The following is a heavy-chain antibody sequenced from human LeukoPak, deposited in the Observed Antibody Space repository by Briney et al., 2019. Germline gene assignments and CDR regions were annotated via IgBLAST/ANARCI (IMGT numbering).Heavy chain of an antibody. V-gene: IGHV3-7*03. CDR2: IKQDGSEK. D-gene: IGHD5-18*01. Sequence: GGSLRLSCAASGFTFSSYWMSWVRQAPGKGLEWVANIKQDGSEKYYVDSVKGRFTISRDNAKNSLYLQMNGLRAEDTAVYYCARASYSYGYSFDYWGQGTLVTVSS. CDR3: ARASYSYGYSFDY. CDR1: GFTFSSYW. J-gene: IGHJ4*02.